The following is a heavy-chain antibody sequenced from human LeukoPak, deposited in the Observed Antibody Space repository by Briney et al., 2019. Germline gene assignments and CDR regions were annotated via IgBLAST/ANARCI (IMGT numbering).Heavy chain of an antibody. CDR3: ARSGLELRSSWFDP. CDR1: GFTFSSYS. Sequence: PGGSLRLSCAASGFTFSSYSMNWVRQAPGKGLEWVSSISSSSSYIYYADSVKGRFTISRDNAKNSLYLQMNSLRAEDTAVYYCARSGLELRSSWFDPWGQGTLVTVSS. J-gene: IGHJ5*02. V-gene: IGHV3-21*01. D-gene: IGHD1-7*01. CDR2: ISSSSSYI.